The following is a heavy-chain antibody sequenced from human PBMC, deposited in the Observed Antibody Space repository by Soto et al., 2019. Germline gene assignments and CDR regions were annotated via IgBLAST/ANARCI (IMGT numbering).Heavy chain of an antibody. CDR2: FYWDDGK. Sequence: QITLKESGPTLVKPTQTLTLTCTFSGFSLSTNGVGVGWIRQPPGKALEWLALFYWDDGKRYRPSLKSRLTITQDTSKNPVVLTITNMDPVDTRTYYCAYRPSSGYYFTYWGQGTLVTVSS. D-gene: IGHD3-22*01. CDR3: AYRPSSGYYFTY. V-gene: IGHV2-5*02. CDR1: GFSLSTNGVG. J-gene: IGHJ4*02.